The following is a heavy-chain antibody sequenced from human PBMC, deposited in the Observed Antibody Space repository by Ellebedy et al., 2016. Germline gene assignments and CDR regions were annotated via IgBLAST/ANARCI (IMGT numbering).Heavy chain of an antibody. Sequence: GGSLRLSXTASGFNFNTFFMTWVRQAPGKGLEWVSTISPGSDITRLADSVKGRFTISRDNFKNSVYLRMNSLRLEDTAVYYCRQGHYADLWGQGTLVTVSS. J-gene: IGHJ4*01. V-gene: IGHV3-23*01. D-gene: IGHD4-17*01. CDR3: RQGHYADL. CDR1: GFNFNTFF. CDR2: ISPGSDIT.